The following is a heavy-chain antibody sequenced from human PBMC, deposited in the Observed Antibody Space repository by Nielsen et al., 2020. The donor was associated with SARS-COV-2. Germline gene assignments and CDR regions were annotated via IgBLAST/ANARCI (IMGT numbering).Heavy chain of an antibody. CDR1: GYTFTSYG. J-gene: IGHJ3*02. Sequence: ASVKVSCKASGYTFTSYGISWVRQAPGQGLEWMGWISAYNGNTNYAQKLQGRVTMTTDTSTSTAYMELRRLRSDDTSVYYCSSPRRPLGRDAFAIWGQGTMATVPS. D-gene: IGHD3-16*01. CDR2: ISAYNGNT. V-gene: IGHV1-18*01. CDR3: SSPRRPLGRDAFAI.